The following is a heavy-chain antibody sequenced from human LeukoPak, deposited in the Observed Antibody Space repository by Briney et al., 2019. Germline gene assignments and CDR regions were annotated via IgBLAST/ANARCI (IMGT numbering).Heavy chain of an antibody. D-gene: IGHD3-10*01. CDR1: GVSVSSGSYC. CDR3: ARSSVQFGTATHFDH. CDR2: ICNSGSI. Sequence: SETLSLTCNVSGVSVSSGSYCWSWIRQPPGKRLEWIAYICNSGSIDHNPSLKSRVAISIDTSKNHFSLKLSSVTAADTAVYYCARSSVQFGTATHFDHWGQGTLVTVSS. J-gene: IGHJ4*02. V-gene: IGHV4-61*03.